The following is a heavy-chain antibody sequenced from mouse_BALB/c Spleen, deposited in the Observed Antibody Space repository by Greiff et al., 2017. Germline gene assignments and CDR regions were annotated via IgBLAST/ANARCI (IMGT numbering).Heavy chain of an antibody. D-gene: IGHD1-1*01. CDR2: ISSGGGST. Sequence: EVKLMESGGGLVKPGGSLKLSCAASGFAFSSYDMSWVRQTPEKRLEWVAYISSGGGSTYYPDTVKGRFTISIDNAKNTLYLPMSSLKSEDTAMYYCARQGGYYGSSEGFDYWGQGTTLTVSS. J-gene: IGHJ2*01. V-gene: IGHV5-12-1*01. CDR1: GFAFSSYD. CDR3: ARQGGYYGSSEGFDY.